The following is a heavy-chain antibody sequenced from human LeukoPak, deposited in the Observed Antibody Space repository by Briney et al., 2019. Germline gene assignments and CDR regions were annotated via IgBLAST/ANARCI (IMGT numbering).Heavy chain of an antibody. CDR1: GISFASYW. CDR2: IGQDGIET. D-gene: IGHD3-22*01. V-gene: IGHV3-7*01. Sequence: SGGSLRLSCAASGISFASYWVTWVRQAPGKGLEWVANIGQDGIETVYEGSVKGRFTISRDNARNLLFLQMNSLRADDTAVYYCAIPSSYDGSRYYHAYWGQGTLVSVSS. J-gene: IGHJ4*02. CDR3: AIPSSYDGSRYYHAY.